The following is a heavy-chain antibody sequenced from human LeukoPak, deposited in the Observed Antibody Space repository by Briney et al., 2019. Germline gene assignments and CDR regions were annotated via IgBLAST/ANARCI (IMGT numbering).Heavy chain of an antibody. D-gene: IGHD2-2*01. V-gene: IGHV4-59*11. Sequence: SETLSLTCTVGGGSLSGHYWGWIRQPPGKGLELVGHIYYTGTTFYNPSLNSRVTITLDTSRNQFSLRLTSVIAADTAVYYCARFSWGCSTASCYLTNWGQGALVTVSS. CDR1: GGSLSGHY. J-gene: IGHJ4*02. CDR2: IYYTGTT. CDR3: ARFSWGCSTASCYLTN.